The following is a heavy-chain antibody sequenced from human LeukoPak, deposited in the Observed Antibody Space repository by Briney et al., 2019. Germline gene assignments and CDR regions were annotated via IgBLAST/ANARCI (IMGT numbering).Heavy chain of an antibody. D-gene: IGHD2-2*01. V-gene: IGHV5-51*01. CDR3: AGRRYCNSTSCYEGAFDI. CDR2: IYPGDSGT. Sequence: GESLKISCEGSAFTFTNYWIAWVRQMPGKGLEWMGIIYPGDSGTRYSPSFQGQVTISADKPISTAYLQWSSLKASDTAIYYCAGRRYCNSTSCYEGAFDIWGQGTMVTVSS. J-gene: IGHJ3*02. CDR1: AFTFTNYW.